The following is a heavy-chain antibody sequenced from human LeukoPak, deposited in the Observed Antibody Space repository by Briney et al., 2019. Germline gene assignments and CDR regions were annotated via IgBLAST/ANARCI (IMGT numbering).Heavy chain of an antibody. J-gene: IGHJ4*02. CDR3: AKTDAYYGSGSSFADY. Sequence: GGSLRLSCAASGFTFSSYAMSWVRQAPGKGLEWVSAISGSGGSTYYADSVKGWFTISRDNSKNTLYLQMNSLRAEDTAVYYCAKTDAYYGSGSSFADYWGQGTLVTVSS. CDR1: GFTFSSYA. D-gene: IGHD3-10*01. V-gene: IGHV3-23*01. CDR2: ISGSGGST.